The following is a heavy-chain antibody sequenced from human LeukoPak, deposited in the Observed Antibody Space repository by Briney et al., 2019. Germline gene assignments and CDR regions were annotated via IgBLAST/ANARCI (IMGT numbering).Heavy chain of an antibody. D-gene: IGHD2-15*01. J-gene: IGHJ4*02. CDR2: IRYDGSNK. CDR3: AKDVVGAADY. CDR1: GFTFSTYG. Sequence: HPGGSLRLSCAASGFTFSTYGMHWVRQAPGKGLEWVAFIRYDGSNKYYADSVKGRFTISRDNSKSTLYLQMNSLRAEDTAVYYCAKDVVGAADYWGQGTLVTVSS. V-gene: IGHV3-30*02.